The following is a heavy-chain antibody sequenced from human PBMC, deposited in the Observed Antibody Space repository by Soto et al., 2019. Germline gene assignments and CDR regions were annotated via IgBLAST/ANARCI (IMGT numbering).Heavy chain of an antibody. CDR2: IYWDDSY. CDR3: AHKGYGDYPLDY. Sequence: QITLKESGPTLVKPTQTLTLTCTFSGFSLSTSGVGVGWIRQPPGKALEWLAVIYWDDSYHYSPSLRSRLTIPKAPSKNQVVLTMTNMDPVDTATYYCAHKGYGDYPLDYWGQGTLVTVSS. D-gene: IGHD4-17*01. V-gene: IGHV2-5*02. CDR1: GFSLSTSGVG. J-gene: IGHJ4*02.